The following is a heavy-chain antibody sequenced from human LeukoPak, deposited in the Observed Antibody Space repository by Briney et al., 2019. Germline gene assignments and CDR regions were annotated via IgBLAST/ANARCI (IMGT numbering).Heavy chain of an antibody. V-gene: IGHV4-34*01. D-gene: IGHD2-2*01. CDR1: GGSFSGYY. J-gene: IGHJ6*04. Sequence: SETLSLTCAVYGGSFSGYYWSWIRQPPGKGLEWIGEINHSGSTNYNPSLKSRVTISVDTSKNQFSLKLSSVTAADTAVYYRASQMRQLPGSYYYYYGMDVWGKGTTVTVSS. CDR2: INHSGST. CDR3: ASQMRQLPGSYYYYYGMDV.